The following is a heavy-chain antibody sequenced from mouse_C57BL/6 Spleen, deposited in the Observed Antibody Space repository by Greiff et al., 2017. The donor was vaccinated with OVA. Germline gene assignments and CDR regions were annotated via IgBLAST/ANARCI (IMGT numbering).Heavy chain of an antibody. CDR3: TRSYGSSYRWYFEV. D-gene: IGHD1-1*01. V-gene: IGHV5-9-1*02. Sequence: EVKLVESGEGLVKPGGSLKLSCAASGFTFSSYAMSWVRQTPEKRLEWVAYISSGGDSLYYADTVKGRFTFSRDNARNTLYLQMSSLKSEDTAMYDCTRSYGSSYRWYFEVWGTGTTVTVSS. CDR1: GFTFSSYA. J-gene: IGHJ1*03. CDR2: ISSGGDSL.